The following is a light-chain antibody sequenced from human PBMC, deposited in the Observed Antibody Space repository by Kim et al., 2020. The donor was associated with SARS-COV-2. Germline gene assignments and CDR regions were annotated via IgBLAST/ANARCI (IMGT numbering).Light chain of an antibody. CDR3: MQTLLTPRT. CDR2: LGS. J-gene: IGKJ2*01. CDR1: QSLLHSNGYYY. V-gene: IGKV2-28*01. Sequence: DIVMIQSPLSLPVTPGEPASISCRSSQSLLHSNGYYYLDWYLQKPGQSPQLLIYLGSNRASGVPDRFSGSGSGTDSTLKISRVEAEDVGVYYCMQTLLTPRTFGQGTKLEI.